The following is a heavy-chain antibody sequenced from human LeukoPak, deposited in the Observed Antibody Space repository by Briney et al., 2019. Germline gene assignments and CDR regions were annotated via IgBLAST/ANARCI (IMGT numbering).Heavy chain of an antibody. CDR1: GGSFSGYY. CDR3: ARLGYFDWLLRDY. D-gene: IGHD3-9*01. CDR2: INHSGST. V-gene: IGHV4-34*01. J-gene: IGHJ4*02. Sequence: PSETLSLTCAVYGGSFSGYYWSWIRQPPGKGLEWIGEINHSGSTNYNPSLKSRVTISVDTSKNQFSLKLSSVTAADTAVYHCARLGYFDWLLRDYWGQGTLVTVSS.